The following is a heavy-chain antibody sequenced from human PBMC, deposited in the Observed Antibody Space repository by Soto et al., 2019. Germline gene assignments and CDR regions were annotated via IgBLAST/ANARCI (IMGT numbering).Heavy chain of an antibody. CDR1: GYTFTTYD. D-gene: IGHD3-3*01. J-gene: IGHJ5*02. Sequence: QVQLVQSGAEVQKPGASVKVSCKASGYTFTTYDINWVRQATGQGLEWMGWMNPNSGDTGYAEKFQGRVTMTRNTAINTAYMELSSLTSEDTAVYYCARGRDYAFCNGLNWFDPWGQGTLVTVSS. CDR2: MNPNSGDT. V-gene: IGHV1-8*01. CDR3: ARGRDYAFCNGLNWFDP.